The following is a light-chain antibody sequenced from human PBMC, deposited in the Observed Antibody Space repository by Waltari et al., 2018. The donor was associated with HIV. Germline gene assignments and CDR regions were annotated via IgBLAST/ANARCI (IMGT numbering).Light chain of an antibody. V-gene: IGKV3-15*01. Sequence: EIVMTQSPPTLSVSPGQRVTLSCRASQSISAKVAWYQQRPGQAPRLLIYEAATRPTGIPARFSGSGSGTEFTLTISSLQSEDFATYFCQQYDDGPRGITFGQGTMLELK. CDR2: EAA. CDR1: QSISAK. CDR3: QQYDDGPRGIT. J-gene: IGKJ2*01.